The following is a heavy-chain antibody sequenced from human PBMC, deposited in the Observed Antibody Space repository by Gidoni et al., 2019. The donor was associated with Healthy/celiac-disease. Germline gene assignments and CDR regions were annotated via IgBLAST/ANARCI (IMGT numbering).Heavy chain of an antibody. CDR3: ARDPEDYGSGSYINAFDI. V-gene: IGHV3-30-3*01. D-gene: IGHD3-10*01. CDR1: GFTFSRYA. Sequence: QVQLVESGGGVVQPGRSLRLSCAASGFTFSRYAMHWVRQAPGKGLEWVAVISYDGSNKYYADSVKGRFTISRDNSKNTLYLQMNSLRAEDTAVYYCARDPEDYGSGSYINAFDIWGQGTMVTVSS. CDR2: ISYDGSNK. J-gene: IGHJ3*02.